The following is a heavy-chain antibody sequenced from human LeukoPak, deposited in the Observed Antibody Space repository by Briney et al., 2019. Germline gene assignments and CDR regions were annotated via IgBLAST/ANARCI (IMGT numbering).Heavy chain of an antibody. CDR1: GGSFSGYY. Sequence: PSETLSLTCAVYGGSFSGYYWSWIRQPPGKGLEWIGEINHSGSTNYNPSLKSRVTISVDTSKNQFSLKLSSVTAADTAVYYCARLTVTPPYCWYFDLWGRGTLVTVSS. CDR3: ARLTVTPPYCWYFDL. D-gene: IGHD4-17*01. CDR2: INHSGST. J-gene: IGHJ2*01. V-gene: IGHV4-34*01.